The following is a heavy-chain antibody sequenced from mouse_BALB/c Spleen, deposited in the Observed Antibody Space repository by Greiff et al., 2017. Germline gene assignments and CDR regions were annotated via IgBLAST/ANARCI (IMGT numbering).Heavy chain of an antibody. Sequence: EVKLVESGGGLVQPGGSRKLSCAASGFTFSSFGMHWVRQAPEKGLEWVAYISSGSSTIYYADTVKGRFTISRDNPKNTLFLQMTSLRSEDTAMYYCARTLYVDYYAMDYWGQGTSVTVSS. J-gene: IGHJ4*01. CDR2: ISSGSSTI. CDR1: GFTFSSFG. CDR3: ARTLYVDYYAMDY. D-gene: IGHD1-1*01. V-gene: IGHV5-17*02.